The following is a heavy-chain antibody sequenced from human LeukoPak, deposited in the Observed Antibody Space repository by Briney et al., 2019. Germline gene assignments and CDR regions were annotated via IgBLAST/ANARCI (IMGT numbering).Heavy chain of an antibody. V-gene: IGHV3-21*01. CDR2: ISSSSSHI. CDR3: AREGDYGDLYDY. J-gene: IGHJ4*02. Sequence: GGSLRLSCAASGFTFSSYSMNWVRQAPGKGLEWVSSISSSSSHIYYADSVKGRFTISRDNAKNSLYLQMNSLRAEDTAVYYCAREGDYGDLYDYWGQGTLVTVSS. D-gene: IGHD4-17*01. CDR1: GFTFSSYS.